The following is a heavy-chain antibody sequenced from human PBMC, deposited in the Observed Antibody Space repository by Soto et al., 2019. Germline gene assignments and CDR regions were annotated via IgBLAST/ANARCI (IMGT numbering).Heavy chain of an antibody. CDR1: GYTFTGYY. J-gene: IGHJ4*02. Sequence: ASVKVSCKASGYTFTGYYMHWVRQAPGQGLEWMGWINPNSGGTNYAQKFQGRVTMTRDTSISTAYMELSRLRSDDTAMYYCARTTYYDILTGYYKYPFDYWGQGTLVTVSS. CDR3: ARTTYYDILTGYYKYPFDY. D-gene: IGHD3-9*01. CDR2: INPNSGGT. V-gene: IGHV1-2*02.